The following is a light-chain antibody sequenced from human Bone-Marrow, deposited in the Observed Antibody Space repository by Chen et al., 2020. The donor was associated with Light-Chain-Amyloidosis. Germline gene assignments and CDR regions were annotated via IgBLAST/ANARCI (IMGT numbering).Light chain of an antibody. J-gene: IGKJ4*01. CDR2: DAS. V-gene: IGKV3-11*01. CDR3: QQRSNWPLT. Sequence: EIVLTQSLATLSLSPGERATLSCRASQSVRSYLAWYQQKPGQAPRLLIYDASNRATGIRARFSGSWSGTDFTLTISSLEPEDFAVYYCQQRSNWPLTFGGGTKVEIK. CDR1: QSVRSY.